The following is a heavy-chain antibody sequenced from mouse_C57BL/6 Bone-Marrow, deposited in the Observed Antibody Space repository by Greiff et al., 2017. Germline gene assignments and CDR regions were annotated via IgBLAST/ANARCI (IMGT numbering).Heavy chain of an antibody. V-gene: IGHV1-53*01. Sequence: QVHVKQPGTELVKPGASVKLSCKASGYTFTSYWMHWVKQRPGQGLEWIGNLNPSNGGTNYNEKFKSKATLTVDKSSSTAYMQLSSLTSEDSAVYYCARKKERISTVVDWYFDVWGTGTTVTVSS. CDR1: GYTFTSYW. J-gene: IGHJ1*03. CDR2: LNPSNGGT. CDR3: ARKKERISTVVDWYFDV. D-gene: IGHD1-1*01.